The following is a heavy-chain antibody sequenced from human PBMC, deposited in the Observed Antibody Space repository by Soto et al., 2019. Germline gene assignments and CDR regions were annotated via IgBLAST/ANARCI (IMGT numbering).Heavy chain of an antibody. Sequence: PSENLSLTCTVSRGSITGSYWDWVRQPAGKGLEWIGHVYTTGSTNYKPSLKSRVTMSVDTSKNQIYLRLSSVTAADTAVYYCARETLANAMDVWGQGITVTVYS. V-gene: IGHV4-4*07. CDR1: RGSITGSY. CDR3: ARETLANAMDV. CDR2: VYTTGST. J-gene: IGHJ6*02.